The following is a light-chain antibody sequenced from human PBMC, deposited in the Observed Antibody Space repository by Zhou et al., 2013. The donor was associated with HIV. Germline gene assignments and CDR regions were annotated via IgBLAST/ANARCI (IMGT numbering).Light chain of an antibody. CDR2: KVS. CDR1: QTSNW. J-gene: IGKJ2*01. CDR3: QQYNI. V-gene: IGKV1-5*03. Sequence: DIQMTQSPSNLSASVGDRVTITCRASQTSNWLAWYQQKPGKAPRVLISKVSSLEGGVPSRFSGSGSGTEFTLTISNLQPEDLATYYCQQYNIFGRGTKLEI.